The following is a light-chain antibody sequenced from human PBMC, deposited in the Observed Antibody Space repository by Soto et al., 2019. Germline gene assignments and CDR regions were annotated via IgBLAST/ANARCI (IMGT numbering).Light chain of an antibody. Sequence: DIQMPQSPSTLSASVGDRVTITCRASQSISIWLAWYQQKPGKAPNILIYDASTLVSGVPSRFSGSGSGTEFTLTISRLQPDDFATYYCQQYNNYCSWTFGQGTKVEIK. CDR2: DAS. J-gene: IGKJ1*01. CDR3: QQYNNYCSWT. V-gene: IGKV1-5*01. CDR1: QSISIW.